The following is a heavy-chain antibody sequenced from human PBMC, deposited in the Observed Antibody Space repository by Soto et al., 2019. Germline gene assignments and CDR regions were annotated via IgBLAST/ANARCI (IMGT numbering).Heavy chain of an antibody. V-gene: IGHV3-23*01. D-gene: IGHD2-15*01. CDR1: GFTFRNYG. CDR2: ISGSGGST. Sequence: PGGSLRLSCAASGFTFRNYGMHWVRQAPGKGLEWVSAISGSGGSTYYADSVKGRFTISRDNSKNTLYLQMNSLRAEDTAVYYCAKERVAPKGPFDYWGQGTLVTVSS. CDR3: AKERVAPKGPFDY. J-gene: IGHJ4*02.